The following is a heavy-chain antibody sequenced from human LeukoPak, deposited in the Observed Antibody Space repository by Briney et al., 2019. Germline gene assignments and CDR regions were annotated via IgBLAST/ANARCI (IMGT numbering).Heavy chain of an antibody. CDR2: ISSSSSTI. CDR1: GFTFSSYS. J-gene: IGHJ4*02. Sequence: GGSLRLSCAASGFTFSSYSMNWVRQAPGKGLEWVSYISSSSSTIYYADSVKGRFTISRDDAKNSLYLQMNSLRAEDTAVYYCARDSYYYDSSGYHYIDYWGQGTLVTVSS. CDR3: ARDSYYYDSSGYHYIDY. D-gene: IGHD3-22*01. V-gene: IGHV3-48*01.